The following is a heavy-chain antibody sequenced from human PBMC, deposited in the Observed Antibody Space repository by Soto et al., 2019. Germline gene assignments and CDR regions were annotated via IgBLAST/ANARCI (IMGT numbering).Heavy chain of an antibody. D-gene: IGHD1-26*01. CDR2: IWYDGSNK. CDR1: GFTFSSYG. Sequence: GGSLRLSCAASGFTFSSYGMHWVRQAPGKGLEWVAVIWYDGSNKCYADSVKGRFTISRDNSKNTLYLQMNSLRAEDTAVYYCARGRQKTTKFDAFDIWGQGTMVTVSS. CDR3: ARGRQKTTKFDAFDI. J-gene: IGHJ3*02. V-gene: IGHV3-33*01.